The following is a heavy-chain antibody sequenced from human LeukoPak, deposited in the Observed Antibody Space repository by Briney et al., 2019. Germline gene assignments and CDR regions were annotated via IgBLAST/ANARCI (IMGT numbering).Heavy chain of an antibody. V-gene: IGHV3-48*01. D-gene: IGHD3-22*01. J-gene: IGHJ4*02. CDR3: ARGLHFGLWDSSDYYPY. CDR2: ISSSSSTI. CDR1: GFTFSSFG. Sequence: GGSLRLSCAASGFTFSSFGMIWVRQAPGKGLEWVSYISSSSSTIYYADSVKGRFTISRDNAKNSLYLQMNSLRAEDTAVYYCARGLHFGLWDSSDYYPYWGQGTLVTVSS.